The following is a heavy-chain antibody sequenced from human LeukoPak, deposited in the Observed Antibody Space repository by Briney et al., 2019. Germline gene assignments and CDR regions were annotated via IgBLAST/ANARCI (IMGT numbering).Heavy chain of an antibody. V-gene: IGHV1-69*04. CDR3: ASSMNSSGWYFRENY. CDR1: GGTFSSYA. CDR2: IIPILGIA. J-gene: IGHJ4*02. Sequence: SVKVSCKASGGTFSSYAISWVRQAPGQGLEWMGRIIPILGIANYAQKFQGRVTITADKSTSTAYMELSSLRSEDTAVYYCASSMNSSGWYFRENYWGQGTLVTVSS. D-gene: IGHD6-19*01.